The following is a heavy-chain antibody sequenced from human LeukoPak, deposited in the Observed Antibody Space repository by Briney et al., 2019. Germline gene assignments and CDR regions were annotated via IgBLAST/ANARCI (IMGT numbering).Heavy chain of an antibody. CDR1: GYTSTSYY. CDR3: ARAHLCCTNGVCLEYFQH. CDR2: INPSGGST. J-gene: IGHJ1*01. D-gene: IGHD2-8*01. Sequence: ASVKVSCKASGYTSTSYYMHWVRQAPGQGLEWMGIINPSGGSTSYAQKFQGRVTMTRDTSTSTVHMELSSLRSEDTAVYYCARAHLCCTNGVCLEYFQHWGQGTLVTVSS. V-gene: IGHV1-46*03.